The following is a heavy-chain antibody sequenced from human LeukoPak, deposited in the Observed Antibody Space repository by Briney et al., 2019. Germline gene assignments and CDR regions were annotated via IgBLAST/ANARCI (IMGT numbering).Heavy chain of an antibody. V-gene: IGHV4-39*01. CDR1: GGSISSSSYY. Sequence: SETLSPTCTVSGGSISSSSYYWGWIRQPPGKGLEWIGSIYYSGNTYYNPSLKSRVTISIDTSKNQFSLKLSSVTAADTAVYYCANSANYGGNSGYFDYWGQGTLVTVSS. J-gene: IGHJ4*02. CDR3: ANSANYGGNSGYFDY. D-gene: IGHD4-23*01. CDR2: IYYSGNT.